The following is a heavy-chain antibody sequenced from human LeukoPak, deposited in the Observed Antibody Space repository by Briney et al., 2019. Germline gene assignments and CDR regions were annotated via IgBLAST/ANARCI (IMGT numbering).Heavy chain of an antibody. J-gene: IGHJ4*02. Sequence: PGGSLRLSCAASGFTFSSYAMHWVRQAPGKGLEWVALTWFDGSNNHYADSVKGRFSISRDNSKNTLYLQMNSLRAEDTAVYYCARDSVMTTLTADPDFWGQGTLVTVSS. CDR2: TWFDGSNN. CDR1: GFTFSSYA. V-gene: IGHV3-33*08. D-gene: IGHD4-11*01. CDR3: ARDSVMTTLTADPDF.